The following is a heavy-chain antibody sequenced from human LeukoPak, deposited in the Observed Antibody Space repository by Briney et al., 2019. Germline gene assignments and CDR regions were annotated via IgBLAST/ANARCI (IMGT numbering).Heavy chain of an antibody. D-gene: IGHD6-13*01. CDR3: AKLKGAAAGTR. CDR2: IYYSGST. J-gene: IGHJ4*02. CDR1: GGSISSYY. V-gene: IGHV4-59*08. Sequence: SETLSLTCTVSGGSISSYYWSWIRQPPGKGLEWIGYIYYSGSTNYNPSLKSRVTISVDTSKNQFSLKLSSVTAADTAVYYWAKLKGAAAGTRWGQGTLVTVSS.